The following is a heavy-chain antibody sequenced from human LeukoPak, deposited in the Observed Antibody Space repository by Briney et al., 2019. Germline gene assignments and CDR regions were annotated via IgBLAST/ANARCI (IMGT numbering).Heavy chain of an antibody. Sequence: GGSLRLSCAASGFTFSNSWMDWVRQAPGKGLEWVANIKGDGSGKYYVDSVKARFTISRDNAKNSLYLQMNSLRAEDTAVYYCSWRLEYWGQGTLVTVSS. CDR3: SWRLEY. CDR2: IKGDGSGK. CDR1: GFTFSNSW. D-gene: IGHD2-21*02. V-gene: IGHV3-7*01. J-gene: IGHJ4*02.